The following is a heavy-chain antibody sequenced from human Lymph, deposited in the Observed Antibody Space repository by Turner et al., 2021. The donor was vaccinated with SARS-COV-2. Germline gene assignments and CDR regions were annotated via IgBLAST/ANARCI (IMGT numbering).Heavy chain of an antibody. D-gene: IGHD1-1*01. V-gene: IGHV3-23*01. J-gene: IGHJ4*02. CDR2: ISGSGVTT. CDR3: AKDPNWYVLSAVDY. Sequence: EVQLLESGGGLLHPGGSLSFSCAASGFTFSSYAMSWVRQAPVKGLEWVSTISGSGVTTYYADSVKGRFTISRDNSKNTLYLQMNSLRAEDTAVYYCAKDPNWYVLSAVDYWGQGTLVTVSS. CDR1: GFTFSSYA.